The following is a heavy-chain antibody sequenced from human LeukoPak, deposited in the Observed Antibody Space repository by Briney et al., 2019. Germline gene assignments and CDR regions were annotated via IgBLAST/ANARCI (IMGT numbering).Heavy chain of an antibody. J-gene: IGHJ5*02. CDR2: IYSGGST. CDR1: GFTVSSNY. V-gene: IGHV3-66*01. CDR3: ARARYYYDSGTTRQGFDP. D-gene: IGHD3-10*01. Sequence: PGGSLRLSCAASGFTVSSNYMSWVRQAPGKGLEWVSIIYSGGSTYYADSVKGRFTISRDNSKNTLYLQMNSLRAEDTAVYYCARARYYYDSGTTRQGFDPWGQGTLVTVSS.